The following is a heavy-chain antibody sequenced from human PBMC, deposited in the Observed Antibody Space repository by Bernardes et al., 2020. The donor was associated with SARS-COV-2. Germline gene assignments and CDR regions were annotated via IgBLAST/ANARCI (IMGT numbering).Heavy chain of an antibody. V-gene: IGHV3-7*01. Sequence: GGSLRLSCAASGFTFSTYWMTWVRQAPGKGLEWVAYIKTDGSAKYYVDSVKGRFTISRDNAKNSVYLQMSSLRVEDTAVYYCAKEIRPNDYWGQGTLVTVS. J-gene: IGHJ4*02. D-gene: IGHD3-3*02. CDR1: GFTFSTYW. CDR2: IKTDGSAK. CDR3: AKEIRPNDY.